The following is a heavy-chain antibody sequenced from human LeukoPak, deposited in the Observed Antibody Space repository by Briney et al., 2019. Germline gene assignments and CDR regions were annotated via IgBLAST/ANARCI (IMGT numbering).Heavy chain of an antibody. CDR1: GFTFSSYG. CDR2: IWYDGSNK. CDR3: ARDVTHYDSSNYFDY. D-gene: IGHD3-22*01. Sequence: GGSLRLSCAASGFTFSSYGMPWVRQAPGKGLEWVAVIWYDGSNKYYADSVKGRFTISRDNSKNTLYLQMNSLRAEDTAVYYCARDVTHYDSSNYFDYWGQGTLVTVSS. V-gene: IGHV3-33*01. J-gene: IGHJ4*02.